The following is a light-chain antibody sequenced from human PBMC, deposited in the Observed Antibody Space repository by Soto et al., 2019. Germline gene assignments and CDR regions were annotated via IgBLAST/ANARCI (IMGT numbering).Light chain of an antibody. CDR2: DVS. CDR3: SSYTSSSTEV. V-gene: IGLV2-14*01. CDR1: SSDVGGYNY. J-gene: IGLJ2*01. Sequence: QSALTQPASVSGSPGQSITISCTGTSSDVGGYNYVSWYQQHPGKAPKLMINDVSNRPSGVSNRFSGSKSGNTASLTISGLQAEDEADYYCSSYTSSSTEVFGGGTKVTVL.